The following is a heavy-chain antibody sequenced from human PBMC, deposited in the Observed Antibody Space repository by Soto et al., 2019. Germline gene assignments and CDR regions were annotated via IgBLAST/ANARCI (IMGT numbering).Heavy chain of an antibody. Sequence: QLQLLESGGDLVKPGGSLRLSCAASGFTVSGNDLSWIRQAPGKGLEWVSSISSSGRAIYYADSVKGRFTISRDNAKDSLYLQMSSLRAEDTAIYYCASHHTSGSLYFDSWGQGTLVTVSS. CDR1: GFTVSGND. D-gene: IGHD6-19*01. CDR3: ASHHTSGSLYFDS. V-gene: IGHV3-11*01. CDR2: ISSSGRAI. J-gene: IGHJ4*02.